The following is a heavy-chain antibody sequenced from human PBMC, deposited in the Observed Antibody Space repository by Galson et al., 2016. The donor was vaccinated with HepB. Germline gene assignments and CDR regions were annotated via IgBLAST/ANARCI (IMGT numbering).Heavy chain of an antibody. CDR2: IIPGGDGR. J-gene: IGHJ4*02. V-gene: IGHV1-46*02. Sequence: SVKVSCKASGDKFKTYAISRLRQAPGQGLEWMGTIIPGGDGRTDVQKFQGRLTMTTDTSTSTVYMELSSLRSEDTAVYYCARGGYNSGGYWGQGTLVTVSS. CDR3: ARGGYNSGGY. CDR1: GDKFKTYA. D-gene: IGHD6-19*01.